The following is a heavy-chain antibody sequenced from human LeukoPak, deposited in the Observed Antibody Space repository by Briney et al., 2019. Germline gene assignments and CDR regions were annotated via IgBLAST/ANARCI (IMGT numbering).Heavy chain of an antibody. V-gene: IGHV5-51*01. Sequence: GESLKISCKGSGYSFTSYWIGWVRQMPGKGLEWTGIIYPGDSDTRYSPSFQGQVTISADKSISTAYLQWSSLKASDTAMYYCARKIGYCSGGSCYYFDYWGQGTLVTVSS. CDR1: GYSFTSYW. CDR3: ARKIGYCSGGSCYYFDY. CDR2: IYPGDSDT. D-gene: IGHD2-15*01. J-gene: IGHJ4*02.